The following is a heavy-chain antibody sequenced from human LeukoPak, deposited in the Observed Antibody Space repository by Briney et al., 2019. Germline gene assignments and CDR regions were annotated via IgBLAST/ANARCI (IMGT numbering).Heavy chain of an antibody. CDR3: ASAVYDIWSGLAYYFDY. Sequence: PSETLSLTCTVSGGSISSSSHYWGWIRQPPGKGLEWIGSIYYSGSTNYNPPLKSRVTISLDTSKNQFSLKLSSVTAADTAVYYCASAVYDIWSGLAYYFDYWGQGTLVTVSS. D-gene: IGHD3-3*01. CDR1: GGSISSSSHY. V-gene: IGHV4-39*07. CDR2: IYYSGST. J-gene: IGHJ4*02.